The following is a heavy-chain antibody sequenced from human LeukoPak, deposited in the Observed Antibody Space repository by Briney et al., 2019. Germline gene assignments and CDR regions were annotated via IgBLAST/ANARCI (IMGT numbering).Heavy chain of an antibody. D-gene: IGHD2-15*01. CDR3: ARVTDCSGGSCNAFDP. Sequence: SETLSLTCTVSGGSISSYYWSWIRQPPGKGLEWIGYIYYSGSTNYNPSLKSRVTISVDTSKNQFSLKPSSVTAADTAVYYCARVTDCSGGSCNAFDPWGQGTLVTVSS. J-gene: IGHJ5*02. V-gene: IGHV4-59*01. CDR2: IYYSGST. CDR1: GGSISSYY.